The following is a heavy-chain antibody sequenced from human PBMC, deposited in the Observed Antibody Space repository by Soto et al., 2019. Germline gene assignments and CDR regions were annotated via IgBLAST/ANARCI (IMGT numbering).Heavy chain of an antibody. D-gene: IGHD3-9*01. Sequence: SETLSLTCAVSGGSISSGGYSWSWIRQPPGKGLEWIGYIYHSGSTYYNPSLKSRVTISVDTSKNQFSLKLSSVTAADTAVYYCARQGTGYYPRYYYYYGMDVWGQGTTVTVSS. CDR1: GGSISSGGYS. V-gene: IGHV4-30-2*03. CDR2: IYHSGST. CDR3: ARQGTGYYPRYYYYYGMDV. J-gene: IGHJ6*02.